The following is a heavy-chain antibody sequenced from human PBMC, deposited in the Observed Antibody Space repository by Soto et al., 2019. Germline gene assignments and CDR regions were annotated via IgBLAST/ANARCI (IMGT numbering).Heavy chain of an antibody. CDR2: IYYSGST. CDR3: ARGDSRYYDSSCYYAY. CDR1: GGSISSGGYY. D-gene: IGHD3-22*01. J-gene: IGHJ4*02. V-gene: IGHV4-31*03. Sequence: QVQLQESGPGLVKPSQTLSLTCTVSGGSISSGGYYWSWIRQHPGKGLEWIGYIYYSGSTYYNPSLKRRYTTSVNTSKNQTSLKLSSATAADTAVYNSARGDSRYYDSSCYYAYWGQGTLVTVSP.